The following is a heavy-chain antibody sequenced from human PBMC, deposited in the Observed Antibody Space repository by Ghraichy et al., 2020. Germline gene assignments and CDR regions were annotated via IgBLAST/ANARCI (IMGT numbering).Heavy chain of an antibody. Sequence: ETLSLTCAVYGGSFSGYYWSWIRQPPGKGLEWIGEINHSGSTNYNPSLKSRVTISVDTSKNQFSLKLSSVTAADTAVYYCARGSSSDSSGYYYYYGMDVWGQGTTVTVSS. V-gene: IGHV4-34*01. D-gene: IGHD3-22*01. CDR2: INHSGST. CDR1: GGSFSGYY. J-gene: IGHJ6*02. CDR3: ARGSSSDSSGYYYYYGMDV.